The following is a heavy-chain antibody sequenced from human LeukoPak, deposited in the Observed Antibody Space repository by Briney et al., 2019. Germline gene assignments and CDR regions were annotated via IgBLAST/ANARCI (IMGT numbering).Heavy chain of an antibody. CDR2: ISSHSSTL. CDR1: GFTFSSYG. CDR3: ARDEDSFDDSLDY. Sequence: PGGSLRLSCAASGFTFSSYGMNWVRQAPGKGLEWVSYISSHSSTLYYADSVKGRFTISRDNAENSLYLQMNSLRAEDTAVYYCARDEDSFDDSLDYWGQGTLVTVSS. V-gene: IGHV3-48*01. D-gene: IGHD5/OR15-5a*01. J-gene: IGHJ4*02.